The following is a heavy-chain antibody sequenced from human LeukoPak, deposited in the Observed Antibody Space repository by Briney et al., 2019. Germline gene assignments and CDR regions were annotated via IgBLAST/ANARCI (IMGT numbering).Heavy chain of an antibody. J-gene: IGHJ4*02. CDR3: AKDSEVARYSYGPLDY. CDR2: ISGNGGST. CDR1: GFIFSNYA. Sequence: PGRSLRLSCAASGFIFSNYAMSWVRQAPGKGLEWVSGISGNGGSTSYADSVKGRFTISRDNSKNTLYLQMNSLRAEDTAVYYCAKDSEVARYSYGPLDYWGQGTLVTVSS. V-gene: IGHV3-23*01. D-gene: IGHD5-18*01.